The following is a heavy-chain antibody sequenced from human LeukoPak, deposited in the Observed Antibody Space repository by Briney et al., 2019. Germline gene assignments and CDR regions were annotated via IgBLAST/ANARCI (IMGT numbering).Heavy chain of an antibody. J-gene: IGHJ5*02. Sequence: SETLSLTCTVSGGSISSSSYYWSWIRQPPGKGLEWIGEINHSGSTNYNPSLKSRVTISVDTSKNQFSLKLSSVTAADTAVYYCARGSGSYYYSWFDPWGQGTLVTVSS. CDR3: ARGSGSYYYSWFDP. V-gene: IGHV4-39*07. CDR2: INHSGST. D-gene: IGHD3-10*01. CDR1: GGSISSSSYY.